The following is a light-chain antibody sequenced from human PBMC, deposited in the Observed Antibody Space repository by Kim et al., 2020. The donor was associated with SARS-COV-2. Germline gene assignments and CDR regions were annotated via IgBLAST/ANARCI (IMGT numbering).Light chain of an antibody. CDR2: DVS. Sequence: SLSPGERATLSCRASQNIGGYLIWYHQKPGQAPRLLIYDVSNRATGIPARFSGSGSGTDFTLTISNLELEDFAIYYCQQRAKWPLTFGGGTKVDIK. CDR1: QNIGGY. CDR3: QQRAKWPLT. J-gene: IGKJ4*01. V-gene: IGKV3-11*01.